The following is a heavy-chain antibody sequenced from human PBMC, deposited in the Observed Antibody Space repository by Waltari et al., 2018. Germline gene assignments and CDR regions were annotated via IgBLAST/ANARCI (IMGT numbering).Heavy chain of an antibody. CDR2: IYTSGST. Sequence: QVQLQESGPGLVKPSQTLSLTCTVPGGSISSGSYYWSWLRQPAGKGLEWIGRIYTSGSTNYNPSLKSRVTISVDTSKNQFSLKLSSVTAADTAVYYCARERETYYDFWSGSTPYFDYWGQGTLVTVSS. D-gene: IGHD3-3*01. V-gene: IGHV4-61*02. CDR3: ARERETYYDFWSGSTPYFDY. J-gene: IGHJ4*02. CDR1: GGSISSGSYY.